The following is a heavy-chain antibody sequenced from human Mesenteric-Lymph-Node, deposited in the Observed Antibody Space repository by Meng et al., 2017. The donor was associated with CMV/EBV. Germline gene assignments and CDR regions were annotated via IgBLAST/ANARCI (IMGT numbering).Heavy chain of an antibody. J-gene: IGHJ4*02. CDR2: INHGGST. CDR1: GYY. Sequence: GYYWNWIRQQPGKGLEWIGEINHGGSTHYNPSLKGRVTISVDTSKNQFSLKLTSVTDADTAVYYCVRGGYCGGGTCAGQSAFDYWGQGTLVTVSS. D-gene: IGHD2-15*01. V-gene: IGHV4-34*01. CDR3: VRGGYCGGGTCAGQSAFDY.